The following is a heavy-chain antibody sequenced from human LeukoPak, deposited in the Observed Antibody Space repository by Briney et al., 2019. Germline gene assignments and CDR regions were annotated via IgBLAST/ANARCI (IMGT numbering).Heavy chain of an antibody. D-gene: IGHD2-8*01. J-gene: IGHJ6*03. Sequence: GGSLRLSCAASGFTFSSYAMHWVRQAPGKGLEWVAVISYDGSNKYYADSVKGRFTISRDNSKNTLYLQMNSLRAEDTAVYYCAKDRCSNGIGCYYYYMDVWGKGTTVTISS. CDR2: ISYDGSNK. CDR3: AKDRCSNGIGCYYYYMDV. CDR1: GFTFSSYA. V-gene: IGHV3-30*04.